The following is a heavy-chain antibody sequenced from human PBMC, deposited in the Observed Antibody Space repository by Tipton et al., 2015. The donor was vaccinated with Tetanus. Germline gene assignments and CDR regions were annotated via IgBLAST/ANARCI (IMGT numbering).Heavy chain of an antibody. Sequence: TLSLTCIVSGDAISTNSYFWGWIRQPPGKGLEWIGTMYNSGATYYNPSLKGRVTISGDTSKNLFSLTSVTASGTAVYYCARPEASGRARGFDIWGQGTKVTVSP. J-gene: IGHJ3*02. CDR3: ARPEASGRARGFDI. CDR2: MYNSGAT. D-gene: IGHD3-10*01. V-gene: IGHV4-39*02. CDR1: GDAISTNSYF.